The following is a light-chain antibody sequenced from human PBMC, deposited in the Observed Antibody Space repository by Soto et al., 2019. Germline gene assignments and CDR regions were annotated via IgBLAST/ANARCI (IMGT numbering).Light chain of an antibody. Sequence: EIVLTQSPATLSLSPGERATLSCRASQSVSSSYLAWYQEKPGQAPRLLIYVASSRATGIPDRFSGSGSGTGFTLAISRLEPEDFAVYYCQQYGSSPPPFGHGTKVEIK. CDR1: QSVSSSY. CDR3: QQYGSSPPP. CDR2: VAS. V-gene: IGKV3-20*01. J-gene: IGKJ1*01.